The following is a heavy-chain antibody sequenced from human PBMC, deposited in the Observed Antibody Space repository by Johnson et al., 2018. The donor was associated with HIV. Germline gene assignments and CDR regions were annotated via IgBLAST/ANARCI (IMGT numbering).Heavy chain of an antibody. CDR1: GFTFDDYG. CDR3: AREGPRITIFGVVTPSAFDI. D-gene: IGHD3-3*01. J-gene: IGHJ3*02. Sequence: VVRPGGSLRLSCAASGFTFDDYGMSWVRQAPGKGLEWVSGINWNGGSTGYADSVKGRFTISRDNAKKSLFLQMNSLRVEDTAFYYCAREGPRITIFGVVTPSAFDIWGQGTMVTVSS. CDR2: INWNGGST. V-gene: IGHV3-20*04.